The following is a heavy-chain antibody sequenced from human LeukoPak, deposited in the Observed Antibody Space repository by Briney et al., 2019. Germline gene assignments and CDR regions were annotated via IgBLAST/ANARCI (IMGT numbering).Heavy chain of an antibody. CDR2: ISYDGSNK. D-gene: IGHD2-2*01. V-gene: IGHV3-30-3*01. CDR3: AKDPDYIVVVPAATGTVDY. J-gene: IGHJ4*02. Sequence: GGSLRLSCAASGFTFSSYAMHWVRQAPGKGLEWVAVISYDGSNKYYADSVKGRFTISRDNSKNTLYLQMNSLRAEDTAVYYCAKDPDYIVVVPAATGTVDYWGQGTLVTVSS. CDR1: GFTFSSYA.